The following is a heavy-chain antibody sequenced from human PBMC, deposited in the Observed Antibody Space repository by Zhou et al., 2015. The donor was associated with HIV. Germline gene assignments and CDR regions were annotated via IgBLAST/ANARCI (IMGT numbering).Heavy chain of an antibody. Sequence: QVQLVQSGAEVKKPGSSVKVSCKASGGTFSSYAISWVRQAPGQGLEWMGGIIPIFGTANYAQKFQGRVTITADESTSTAYMELSSLRSEDTAVYYCARESYYGSGSYYNMWTTFDYWGQGTLVTVSS. V-gene: IGHV1-69*01. D-gene: IGHD3-10*01. J-gene: IGHJ4*02. CDR3: ARESYYGSGSYYNMWTTFDY. CDR2: IIPIFGTA. CDR1: GGTFSSYA.